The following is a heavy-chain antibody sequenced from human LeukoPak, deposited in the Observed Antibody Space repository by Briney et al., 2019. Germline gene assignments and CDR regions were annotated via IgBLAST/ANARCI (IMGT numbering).Heavy chain of an antibody. V-gene: IGHV3-30*04. D-gene: IGHD6-13*01. CDR2: ISYDGSNK. Sequence: PGRSLRLSCAASGFTFSSYAMHWVRQAPGKGLEWVAVISYDGSNKYYADSVKGQFTISRDNSKNTLYLQMNSLRAEDTAVYYCARDPIAAAALDYWGQGTLVTVSS. J-gene: IGHJ4*02. CDR3: ARDPIAAAALDY. CDR1: GFTFSSYA.